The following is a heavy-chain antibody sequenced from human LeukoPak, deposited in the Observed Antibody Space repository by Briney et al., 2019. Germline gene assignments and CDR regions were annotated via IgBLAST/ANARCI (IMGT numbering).Heavy chain of an antibody. CDR3: ARDSMIGAFDI. J-gene: IGHJ3*02. Sequence: ASVKVSCKASGYTFTSYDINWVRQAPGQGLEWMGWINPNSGNTGYVQKFQGRVTITRNTAISTVYMELSSLRSEDTAVYYCARDSMIGAFDIWGQGTMVTVSS. V-gene: IGHV1-8*03. D-gene: IGHD3-22*01. CDR1: GYTFTSYD. CDR2: INPNSGNT.